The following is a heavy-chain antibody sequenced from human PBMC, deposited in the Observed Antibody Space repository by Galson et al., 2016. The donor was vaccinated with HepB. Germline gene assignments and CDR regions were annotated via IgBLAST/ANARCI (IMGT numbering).Heavy chain of an antibody. CDR1: DSSFSRYA. V-gene: IGHV3-30-3*01. Sequence: SLRLSCAASDSSFSRYAMRWVRQSPDKGLEWVAVITFDGSNKYYADSMKGRLSISRDNSKNTLYLGMNSLRTEDAAVYYCASNTYSYDKTGTHYVNFFHYWGQGTRVTVSS. CDR2: ITFDGSNK. CDR3: ASNTYSYDKTGTHYVNFFHY. D-gene: IGHD1-7*01. J-gene: IGHJ4*02.